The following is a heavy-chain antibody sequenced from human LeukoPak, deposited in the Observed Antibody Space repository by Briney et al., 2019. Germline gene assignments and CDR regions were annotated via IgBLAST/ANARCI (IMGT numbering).Heavy chain of an antibody. CDR1: NYSISSRSYY. CDR3: ARAAVNWNYLSFDY. Sequence: SETLSLTCTVSNYSISSRSYYWGWIRQPPGKGLEWIGSFSYSGNAFYNPSLKSRVIISVDTSKNQFSLNLNSVTGADTAVFYCARAAVNWNYLSFDYWGQGTLVTVSS. V-gene: IGHV4-39*07. CDR2: FSYSGNA. D-gene: IGHD1-7*01. J-gene: IGHJ4*02.